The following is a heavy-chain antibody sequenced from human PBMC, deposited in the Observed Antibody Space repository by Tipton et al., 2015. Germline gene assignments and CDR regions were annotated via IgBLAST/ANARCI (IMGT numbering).Heavy chain of an antibody. Sequence: GSLRISCAASGFTLSDYYMSWIRQAPGKGLEWISYISNSGNTIYYADSVKGRFTISRDNAKNSLYLQINSLRAEDTAMYYCASIPLREQLWWGDAFDIWGQGTMFIVS. J-gene: IGHJ3*02. CDR3: ASIPLREQLWWGDAFDI. D-gene: IGHD5-18*01. CDR1: GFTLSDYY. V-gene: IGHV3-11*01. CDR2: ISNSGNTI.